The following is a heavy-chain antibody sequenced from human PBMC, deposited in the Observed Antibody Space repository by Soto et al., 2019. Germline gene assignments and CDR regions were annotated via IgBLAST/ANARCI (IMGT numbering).Heavy chain of an antibody. V-gene: IGHV3-15*07. D-gene: IGHD6-13*01. Sequence: EVQLVESGGGLVKPGGSLRLSCAASGFTFSNAWMNWVRQAPGKGLEWVGRIKSKTDGGTTDYAAPVKGRFTISRDDSKNTLYLQMNSLKTEDTAVYYCTQSGYYYYYYYGMDVWGQGTTVTVSS. CDR3: TQSGYYYYYYYGMDV. J-gene: IGHJ6*02. CDR1: GFTFSNAW. CDR2: IKSKTDGGTT.